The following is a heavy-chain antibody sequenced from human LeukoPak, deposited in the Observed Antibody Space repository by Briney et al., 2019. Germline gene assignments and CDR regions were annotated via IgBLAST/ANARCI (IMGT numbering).Heavy chain of an antibody. J-gene: IGHJ4*02. V-gene: IGHV1-69*05. CDR3: ALVAAAGHFDY. Sequence: SVKVSCKASGGTFSSYAISWVRQAPGQGLEWMGGIIPIFGTANYAQKFQGRVTITTDESTSTAYMELSSLRSEDTALYYCALVAAAGHFDYWGQGTLVTVSS. CDR1: GGTFSSYA. CDR2: IIPIFGTA. D-gene: IGHD6-13*01.